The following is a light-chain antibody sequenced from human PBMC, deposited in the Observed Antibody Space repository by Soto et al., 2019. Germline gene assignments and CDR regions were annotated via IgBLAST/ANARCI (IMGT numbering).Light chain of an antibody. V-gene: IGLV2-14*01. CDR3: SSNTIINTVI. CDR2: EVS. CDR1: SSDVGGYNY. J-gene: IGLJ2*01. Sequence: QSALTQPASVSGSPGQSITISCTGTSSDVGGYNYVSWYQQHPGKAPKLMIYEVSNRPSGVSNRFSGSKSGNTASLTISGLQAEDETDYYCSSNTIINTVIFGGGTQLTVL.